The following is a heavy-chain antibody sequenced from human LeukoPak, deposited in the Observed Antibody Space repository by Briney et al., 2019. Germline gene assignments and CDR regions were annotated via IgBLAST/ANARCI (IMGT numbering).Heavy chain of an antibody. CDR2: IYYSGST. Sequence: SETLSLTCTVSGGSISNYYWSWIRQPPGKGLEWIGYIYYSGSTYYNPSLKSRVTISVDTSKNQFSLKLSSVTAADTAVYYCARARLPVAAKVNWFDPWGQGTLVTVSS. D-gene: IGHD2-15*01. CDR1: GGSISNYY. CDR3: ARARLPVAAKVNWFDP. V-gene: IGHV4-59*08. J-gene: IGHJ5*02.